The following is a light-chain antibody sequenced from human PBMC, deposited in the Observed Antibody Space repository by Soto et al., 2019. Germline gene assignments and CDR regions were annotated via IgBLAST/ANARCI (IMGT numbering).Light chain of an antibody. J-gene: IGKJ5*01. CDR1: QSVRAY. V-gene: IGKV3-11*01. CDR3: QKSNVWPPIT. Sequence: IVLPQSPDTLSLSPGASATLSCRASQSVRAYLAWYQQKSGKPPRLVIYDSTLRANGVPDRFGGSRSGTEFTLTIKSLEPEDLAVYYCQKSNVWPPITVGKGKRLAIK. CDR2: DST.